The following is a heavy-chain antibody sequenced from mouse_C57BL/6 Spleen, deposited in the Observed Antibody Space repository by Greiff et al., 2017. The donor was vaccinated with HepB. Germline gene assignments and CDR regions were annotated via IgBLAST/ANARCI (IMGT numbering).Heavy chain of an antibody. CDR3: ARHDYSNFFAY. CDR2: ISSGGSYT. Sequence: EVQGVESGGDLVKPGGSLKLSCAASGFTFSSYGMSWVRQTPDKRLEWVATISSGGSYTYYPDSVKGRFTISRDKAKNTLYLQMSSLKSEDTAMYYCARHDYSNFFAYWGQGTLVTVSA. J-gene: IGHJ3*01. CDR1: GFTFSSYG. V-gene: IGHV5-6*01. D-gene: IGHD2-5*01.